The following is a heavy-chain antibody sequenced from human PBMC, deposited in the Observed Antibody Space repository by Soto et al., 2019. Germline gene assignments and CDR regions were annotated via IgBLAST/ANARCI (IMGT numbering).Heavy chain of an antibody. J-gene: IGHJ4*02. CDR3: ARGEYYYDQ. CDR2: LYHTGST. V-gene: IGHV4-59*11. D-gene: IGHD3-16*01. CDR1: GASISGHY. Sequence: QVQLQESGPGLVKPSETLSLTCTVSGASISGHYWSWIRQPPGKGLEWIGYLYHTGSTNYNPSLNSRIIFTVDRSKKQFSLKVTSVTAADTAVYYCARGEYYYDQWVRGTLVTVSS.